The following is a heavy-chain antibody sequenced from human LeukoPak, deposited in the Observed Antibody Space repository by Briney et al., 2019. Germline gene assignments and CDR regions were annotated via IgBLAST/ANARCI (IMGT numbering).Heavy chain of an antibody. CDR1: GFTLSSYW. V-gene: IGHV3-7*01. CDR2: IKQDGSEK. Sequence: GGSLRLSCAASGFTLSSYWMSWVRQAPGKGLEWVANIKQDGSEKYYVDSVKGRFTISRDNAKNSLFLQMNSLRAEDTAVYYCARVRKDPPYYDFWSGYYPDYWGQGTLVTVSS. CDR3: ARVRKDPPYYDFWSGYYPDY. J-gene: IGHJ4*02. D-gene: IGHD3-3*01.